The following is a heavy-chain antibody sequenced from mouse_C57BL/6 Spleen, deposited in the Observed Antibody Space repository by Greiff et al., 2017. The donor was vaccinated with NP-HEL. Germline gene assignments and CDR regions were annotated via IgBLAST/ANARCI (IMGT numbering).Heavy chain of an antibody. CDR3: ARIYYDGSSYGYFDV. V-gene: IGHV1-81*01. J-gene: IGHJ1*03. Sequence: VQLQQSGAELARPGASVKLSCKASGYTFSSYGISWVKQRTGQGLEWIGEIYPRSGNTYYNEKFKGKATLTADKSSSTAYMELRSLTSEDSAVYVCARIYYDGSSYGYFDVWGTGTTVTVSS. CDR1: GYTFSSYG. D-gene: IGHD1-1*01. CDR2: IYPRSGNT.